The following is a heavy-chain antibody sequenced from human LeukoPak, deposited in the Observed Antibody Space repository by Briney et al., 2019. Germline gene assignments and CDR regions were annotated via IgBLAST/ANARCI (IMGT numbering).Heavy chain of an antibody. V-gene: IGHV4-34*01. CDR1: GGSFSGYY. Sequence: SETLSLTCAVYGGSFSGYYWSWIRKPPGKGLEWIGEINHSGSTNYNPSLKSRVTISVDTSKNQFSLKLSSVTAADTAVYYCARLIVDYDFWSGYYTSYYYYGMDVWGQGTTVTVSS. CDR3: ARLIVDYDFWSGYYTSYYYYGMDV. D-gene: IGHD3-3*01. CDR2: INHSGST. J-gene: IGHJ6*02.